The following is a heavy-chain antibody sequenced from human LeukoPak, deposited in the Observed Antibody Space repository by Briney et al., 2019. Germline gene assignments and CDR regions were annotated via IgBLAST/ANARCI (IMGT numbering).Heavy chain of an antibody. V-gene: IGHV3-21*01. D-gene: IGHD5-12*01. CDR1: GFTFSSYS. CDR2: ISSSSSYI. J-gene: IGHJ6*03. Sequence: PGGSLRLSCAASGFTFSSYSMNWVRQAPGKGLEWVSSISSSSSYIYYADSVKGRLTISRDNAKNSLYLQMNSLRAEDTAVYYCAGHTEWLPAESSYYYYMDVWGKGTTVTVSS. CDR3: AGHTEWLPAESSYYYYMDV.